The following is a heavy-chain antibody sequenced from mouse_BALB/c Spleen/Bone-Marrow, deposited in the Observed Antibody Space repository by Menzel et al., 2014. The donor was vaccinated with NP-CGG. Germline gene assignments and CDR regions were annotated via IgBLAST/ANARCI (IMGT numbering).Heavy chain of an antibody. CDR1: GYTFTSYW. Sequence: VQRVESGAELVKPGASVKLSCKASGYTFTSYWMHWVKQRPGQGHEWIGEIIPSNGRTNYNEKFKSKATLTVDKSSNTAYMQLSSLTSEDSAVYYCARWLLQYFDVWGAGTTVTVSS. CDR2: IIPSNGRT. V-gene: IGHV1S81*02. J-gene: IGHJ1*01. CDR3: ARWLLQYFDV. D-gene: IGHD2-3*01.